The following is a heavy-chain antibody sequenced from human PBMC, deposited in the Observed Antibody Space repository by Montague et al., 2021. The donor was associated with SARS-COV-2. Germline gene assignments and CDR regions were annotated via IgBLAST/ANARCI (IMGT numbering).Heavy chain of an antibody. CDR1: GGSISSANYY. Sequence: TLSLTCSVSGGSISSANYYWSWIRQHPGKGLEFIGYIYYSGSSFYNPSLKSRLTISVDTSKNRFSLRLSSMTAADTAIYFCASQSGSYYNYFDLWGQGTLVTVSS. D-gene: IGHD1-26*01. CDR2: IYYSGSS. CDR3: ASQSGSYYNYFDL. J-gene: IGHJ4*02. V-gene: IGHV4-31*03.